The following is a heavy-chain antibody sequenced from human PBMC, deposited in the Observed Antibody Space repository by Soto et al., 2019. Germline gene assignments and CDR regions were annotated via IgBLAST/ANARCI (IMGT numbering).Heavy chain of an antibody. CDR1: GGSISSSSYY. CDR2: IYYSGTT. V-gene: IGHV4-39*01. D-gene: IGHD6-19*01. CDR3: ARQSSGWYNWFDP. Sequence: SETLSLTCIVSGGSISSSSYYWGWIRQPPGKGLEWIGNIYYSGTTYYNPSLKSRVTISLDTSKNQFSLKLSSVTAADTAVYYCARQSSGWYNWFDPWGQGTLVTVSS. J-gene: IGHJ5*02.